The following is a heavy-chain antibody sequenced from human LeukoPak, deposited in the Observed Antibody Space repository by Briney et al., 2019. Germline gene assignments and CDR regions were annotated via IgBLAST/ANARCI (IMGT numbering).Heavy chain of an antibody. CDR3: VRSRDI. V-gene: IGHV3-7*01. J-gene: IGHJ3*02. CDR1: GFTFSSYW. CDR2: IKQDGSEK. Sequence: GGSLRLSRAASGFTFSSYWMNWVRQAPGKGLEWLANIKQDGSEKYYVDSVKGRFTISRDNAKSSLSLQMSSLRIEDTAVYYCVRSRDIWGQGTMVTVSS.